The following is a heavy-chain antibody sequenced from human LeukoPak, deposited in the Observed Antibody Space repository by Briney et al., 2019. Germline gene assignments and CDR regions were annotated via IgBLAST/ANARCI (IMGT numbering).Heavy chain of an antibody. CDR3: ARVRWFGEPGQRYYFDY. V-gene: IGHV3-21*04. D-gene: IGHD3-10*01. CDR2: ISSSSSYI. Sequence: GGSLRLSCAVSGFTFSSAWMTWVRQAPGKGLEWVSSISSSSSYIYYADSVKGRFTISRDNAKNSLYLQMNSLRAEDTAVYYCARVRWFGEPGQRYYFDYWGQGTLVTVSS. CDR1: GFTFSSAW. J-gene: IGHJ4*02.